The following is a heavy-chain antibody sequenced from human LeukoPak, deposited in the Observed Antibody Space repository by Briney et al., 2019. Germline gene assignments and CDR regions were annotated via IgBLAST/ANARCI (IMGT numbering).Heavy chain of an antibody. CDR3: ARDPAMAALFDH. CDR2: ISSSGSSV. V-gene: IGHV3-48*02. Sequence: GGSLRLSCAASGFTFSSFSMNWVRQAPGKGLELISSISSSGSSVFYADSVKGRFTISRDNAKNSLYLQMNSLRDEDTAVYYCARDPAMAALFDHWGQGTLVTVSS. D-gene: IGHD5-24*01. CDR1: GFTFSSFS. J-gene: IGHJ4*02.